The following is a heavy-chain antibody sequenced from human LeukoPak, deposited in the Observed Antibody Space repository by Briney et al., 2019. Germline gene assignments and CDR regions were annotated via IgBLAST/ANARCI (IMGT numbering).Heavy chain of an antibody. J-gene: IGHJ6*02. V-gene: IGHV3-33*01. D-gene: IGHD3-3*01. CDR2: IWYDGNNK. CDR1: GFTFKAYG. CDR3: TRDGAKAGSLFGFYYGMDV. Sequence: PGGSLRLSCTASGFTFKAYGIHWVRQAPGKGLEWVAHIWYDGNNKYYADSVKGRFTISKDNFDNTVSLQMNDLRAEDTAVYYCTRDGAKAGSLFGFYYGMDVWGQGTTVTVSS.